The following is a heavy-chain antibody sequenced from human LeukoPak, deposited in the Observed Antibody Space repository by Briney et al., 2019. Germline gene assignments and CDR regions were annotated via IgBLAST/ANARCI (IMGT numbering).Heavy chain of an antibody. V-gene: IGHV1-18*01. CDR3: ARGGPYYDYVWGSYRYNWFDP. D-gene: IGHD3-16*02. CDR1: GYTFTSYG. Sequence: GASVKVSCKASGYTFTSYGISWVRQAPGQGLEWMGWISAYNGNTNYAQKLQGRVTMTTDTSTSTAYMELSRLRSDDTAVYYCARGGPYYDYVWGSYRYNWFDPWGQGTLVTVSS. CDR2: ISAYNGNT. J-gene: IGHJ5*02.